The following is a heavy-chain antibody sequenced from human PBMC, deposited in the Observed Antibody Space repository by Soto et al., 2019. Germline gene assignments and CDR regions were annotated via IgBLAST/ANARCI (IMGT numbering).Heavy chain of an antibody. CDR2: IIPIFGTA. Sequence: SVKVSCKASGGTFSSYAISWVRQAPGQGLEWMGGIIPIFGTANYAQKFQGRVTITADESTSTAYIELSSLRSEDTAVYYCARLRTLMVRGVPPYYYYYGMDVWGQGTTVTVSS. CDR1: GGTFSSYA. CDR3: ARLRTLMVRGVPPYYYYYGMDV. J-gene: IGHJ6*02. V-gene: IGHV1-69*13. D-gene: IGHD3-10*01.